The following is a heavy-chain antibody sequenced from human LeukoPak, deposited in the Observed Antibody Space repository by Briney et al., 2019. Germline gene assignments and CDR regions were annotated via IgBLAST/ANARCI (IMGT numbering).Heavy chain of an antibody. V-gene: IGHV3-48*01. CDR3: ARGDGDDNWLIDY. J-gene: IGHJ4*02. CDR2: INGGSSPI. Sequence: GGSLRLSCAASGFTFSRDSMNWVRQAPGKGLEWVSYINGGSSPIYYADSVRGRFTISRDNAKNSLYLQMNNLRAEDTAVYHCARGDGDDNWLIDYWGQGTLVTVSS. CDR1: GFTFSRDS. D-gene: IGHD1-1*01.